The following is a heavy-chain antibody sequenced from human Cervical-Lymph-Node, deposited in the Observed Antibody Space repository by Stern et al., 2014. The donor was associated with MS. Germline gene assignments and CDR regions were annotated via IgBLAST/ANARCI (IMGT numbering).Heavy chain of an antibody. CDR3: AREMSRYVYYFDY. CDR2: IWYDGSNQ. Sequence: VQLVESGGGVVQPGRSLRLSCAASGFTFSSYGMHWVRQAPGKGLEWVAVIWYDGSNQYYADSVKGRFTISRDNSKNTLYLQMNSLRAEDTAVYYCAREMSRYVYYFDYWGQGTLVTVSS. V-gene: IGHV3-33*01. CDR1: GFTFSSYG. D-gene: IGHD2-2*01. J-gene: IGHJ4*02.